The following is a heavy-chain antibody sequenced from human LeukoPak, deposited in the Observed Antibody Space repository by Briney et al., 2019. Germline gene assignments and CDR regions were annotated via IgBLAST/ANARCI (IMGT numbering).Heavy chain of an antibody. CDR2: IKQDGSEK. D-gene: IGHD3-22*01. J-gene: IGHJ4*02. V-gene: IGHV3-7*01. CDR1: GFTFDDYG. CDR3: ARSQEGYYDSSGYYGY. Sequence: GGSLRLSCAASGFTFDDYGMSWVRQAPGKGLEWVANIKQDGSEKYYVDSVKGRFTISRDNAKNSLYLQMNSLRAEDTAVYYCARSQEGYYDSSGYYGYWGQGTLVTVSS.